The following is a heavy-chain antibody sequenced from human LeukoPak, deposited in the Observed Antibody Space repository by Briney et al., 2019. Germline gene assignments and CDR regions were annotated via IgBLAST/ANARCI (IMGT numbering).Heavy chain of an antibody. CDR3: ARELPPIDS. D-gene: IGHD2-15*01. V-gene: IGHV4-61*01. CDR1: SGSVSSGSHY. Sequence: ASETLSLTCTVSSGSVSSGSHYWSWIRQPPGKGLEWIGHTHGRGRTDYNPSLKSRVTISVDTSKNQFSLKLSSVTAADTAVYYCARELPPIDSWGQGTLVTVSS. J-gene: IGHJ4*02. CDR2: THGRGRT.